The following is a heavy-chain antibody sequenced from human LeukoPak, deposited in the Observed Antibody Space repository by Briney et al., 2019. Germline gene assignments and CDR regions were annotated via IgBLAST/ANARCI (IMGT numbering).Heavy chain of an antibody. J-gene: IGHJ6*02. CDR2: IYYSGST. CDR1: GGSISSYY. Sequence: SETLSLTCTVSGGSISSYYWSWIRQPPGKGLEWIGYIYYSGSTNYNPSLKSRVTISVDTSKNQFSLKLNSVTAADTAVYYCARLYYYYGMDVWGQGTTVTVSS. CDR3: ARLYYYYGMDV. V-gene: IGHV4-59*01.